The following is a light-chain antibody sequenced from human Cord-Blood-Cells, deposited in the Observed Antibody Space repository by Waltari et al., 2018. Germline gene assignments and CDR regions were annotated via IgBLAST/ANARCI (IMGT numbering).Light chain of an antibody. V-gene: IGKV4-1*01. Sequence: DIVMTQSPDSLAVSLGERATTNCKSSQSVLYSSNNKNYLAWYQQKPGQPPKLLIYWASTRRSGVPDRFSGSGSGTDFTLTISSLQAEDVAVYYCQQYYSTPYTFGQGTKLEIK. CDR1: QSVLYSSNNKNY. CDR3: QQYYSTPYT. J-gene: IGKJ2*01. CDR2: WAS.